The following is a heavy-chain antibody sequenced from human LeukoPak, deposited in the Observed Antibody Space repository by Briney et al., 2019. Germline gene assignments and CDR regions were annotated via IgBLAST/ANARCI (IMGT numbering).Heavy chain of an antibody. CDR2: IRSKANSYAK. Sequence: GGSLRLSCAASGFTFGGSAMHWVRQAPGQGLEWVVLIRSKANSYAKAYAASVKGRVTISRDDSKNTAYLQMNSLKTEDTAGYYCTRQGGNDVDYWGQGTLVTVSS. CDR3: TRQGGNDVDY. V-gene: IGHV3-73*01. J-gene: IGHJ4*02. CDR1: GFTFGGSA. D-gene: IGHD1-1*01.